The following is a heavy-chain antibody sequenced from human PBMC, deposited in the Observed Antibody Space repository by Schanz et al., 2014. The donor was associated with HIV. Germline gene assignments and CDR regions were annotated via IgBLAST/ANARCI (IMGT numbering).Heavy chain of an antibody. CDR1: GYTFPSYG. D-gene: IGHD3-16*01. J-gene: IGHJ6*02. Sequence: QIQLVQSGVEVRKPGASVKVSCKAAGYTFPSYGISWVRQAPGQGLEWMGWVSANNGNTYYAQKVQGRVSMATDTSTNTAYMELRSLRSDDTAVYYCARITGEHYYAMDVWGQGTTVTVTS. V-gene: IGHV1-18*01. CDR3: ARITGEHYYAMDV. CDR2: VSANNGNT.